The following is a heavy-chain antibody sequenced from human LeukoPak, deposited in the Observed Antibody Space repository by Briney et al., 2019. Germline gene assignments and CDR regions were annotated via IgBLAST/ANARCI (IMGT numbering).Heavy chain of an antibody. Sequence: GSSVKVSCKASGGTFSSYAISWVRQAPGQGLEWMGRIIPILGIANYAQKFQGRVTITADKSTSTAYMELSSLRSEDTAVYYCARGRNAGYNYEGVDYWGQGTLVTVSS. V-gene: IGHV1-69*04. CDR1: GGTFSSYA. D-gene: IGHD5-24*01. CDR3: ARGRNAGYNYEGVDY. J-gene: IGHJ4*02. CDR2: IIPILGIA.